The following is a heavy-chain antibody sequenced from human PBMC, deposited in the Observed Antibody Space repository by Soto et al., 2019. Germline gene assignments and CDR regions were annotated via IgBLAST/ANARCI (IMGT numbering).Heavy chain of an antibody. D-gene: IGHD3-10*01. V-gene: IGHV3-9*01. CDR2: ISWNSGSI. Sequence: GGSLRLSCAASGFTFDDYAMHWVRQAPGKGLEWVSGISWNSGSIGYADSVKGRFTISRDNAKNSLYLQMNSLRAEDTALYYCAKESMVRGVIYYYYMDVWGKGTTVTVSS. J-gene: IGHJ6*03. CDR1: GFTFDDYA. CDR3: AKESMVRGVIYYYYMDV.